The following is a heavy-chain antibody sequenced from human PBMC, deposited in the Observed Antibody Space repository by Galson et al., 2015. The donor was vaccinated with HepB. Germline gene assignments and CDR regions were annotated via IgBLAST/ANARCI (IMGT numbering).Heavy chain of an antibody. D-gene: IGHD2-8*01. CDR1: GYTFTGYY. CDR3: ARAASPCTNGVCYTSWYFDL. CDR2: INPNSGGT. J-gene: IGHJ2*01. Sequence: SVKVSSKASGYTFTGYYMHWVRQAPGQGLEWMGWINPNSGGTNYAQKFQGWVTMTRDTSISTAYMELSRLRSDDTAVYYCARAASPCTNGVCYTSWYFDLWGRGTLVTVSS. V-gene: IGHV1-2*04.